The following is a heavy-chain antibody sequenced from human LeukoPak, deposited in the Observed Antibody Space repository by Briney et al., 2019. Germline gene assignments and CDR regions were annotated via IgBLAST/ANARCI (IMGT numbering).Heavy chain of an antibody. V-gene: IGHV4-59*01. CDR1: GGSISSYY. D-gene: IGHD3-9*01. Sequence: SETLSLTCTVSGGSISSYYWSWIRQPPGKGLEWIGYIYYSGSTNYNPSLKSRVTISVDTSKNQFSLKLSSVTAADTAVYYCARDLSTIRAFDTWGQGTMVTVSS. CDR2: IYYSGST. CDR3: ARDLSTIRAFDT. J-gene: IGHJ3*02.